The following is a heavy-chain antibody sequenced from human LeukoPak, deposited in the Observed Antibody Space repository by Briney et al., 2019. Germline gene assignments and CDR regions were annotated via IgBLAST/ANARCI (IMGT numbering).Heavy chain of an antibody. CDR2: IYPGGDI. V-gene: IGHV3-53*01. J-gene: IGHJ3*02. CDR1: EVTVTSNY. CDR3: VRGPRYYDDSGFHYGVFDI. D-gene: IGHD3-22*01. Sequence: GGSLRLSCAASEVTVTSNYMSWVRQAPGKGLQWVSVIYPGGDIYYADSVKGRFIISRDNSKNTLSLQMNSLTADDTAVYYCVRGPRYYDDSGFHYGVFDIWGQGTVVTVSS.